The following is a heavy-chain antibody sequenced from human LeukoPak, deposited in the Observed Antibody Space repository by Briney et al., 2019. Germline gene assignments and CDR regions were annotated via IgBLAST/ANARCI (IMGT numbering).Heavy chain of an antibody. CDR1: GGTFSSYA. V-gene: IGHV1-69*04. J-gene: IGHJ6*02. D-gene: IGHD3-9*01. CDR2: SIPILGIA. Sequence: ASVKVSCKASGGTFSSYAISWVRQAPGQGLEWMGRSIPILGIANYAQKFQGRVTITADKSTSTAYMELSSLRSEDTAVYYCARTTRDYDILTGPTRYGMDVWGQGTTVTVSS. CDR3: ARTTRDYDILTGPTRYGMDV.